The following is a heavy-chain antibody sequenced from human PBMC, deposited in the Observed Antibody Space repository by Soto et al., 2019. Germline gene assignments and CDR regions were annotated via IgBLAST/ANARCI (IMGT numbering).Heavy chain of an antibody. D-gene: IGHD3-16*01. V-gene: IGHV3-23*01. CDR3: AKEGSYVHCDYRVYYYRVAV. Sequence: GGSLRLSCAASGLTFTTYAMTWVRQAPGRGLEWVSGSSASGADTYYADSVKGRFTVSRDNSKSTLYLQMNSLRADDTAIYYCAKEGSYVHCDYRVYYYRVAVCGRGTTVLVSS. J-gene: IGHJ6*01. CDR2: SSASGADT. CDR1: GLTFTTYA.